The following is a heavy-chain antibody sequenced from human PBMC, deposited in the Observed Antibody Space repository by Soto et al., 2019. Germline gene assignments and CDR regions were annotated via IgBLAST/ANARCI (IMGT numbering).Heavy chain of an antibody. CDR1: GFIFSSSA. CDR3: AKGGGDRLRYGMDV. V-gene: IGHV3-23*01. J-gene: IGHJ6*04. CDR2: ISGSGGSI. Sequence: EVQLSDSGGGLVQPGGALRLSCSASGFIFSSSAMNWVRQAPGKGLEWVSAISGSGGSIYYADSVKGRFTISRDNSKTTLYLEMDSLRAEDTAVYYCAKGGGDRLRYGMDVWGKGTTVTFSS. D-gene: IGHD2-21*02.